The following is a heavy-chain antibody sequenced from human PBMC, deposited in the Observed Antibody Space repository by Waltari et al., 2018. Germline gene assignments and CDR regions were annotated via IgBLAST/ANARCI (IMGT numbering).Heavy chain of an antibody. CDR2: INHRGST. CDR1: GGSFSGYY. J-gene: IGHJ6*02. Sequence: QVQLQQWGAGLLKPSETLSLTCAVYGGSFSGYYWSWIRPPPGKGLEWIGEINHRGSTNYNPAHKRQVTISRKGAKNQFSLKLSSVTAADTAVYYCAKMTPGYYYYGMDVWGQGTTVTVSS. CDR3: AKMTPGYYYYGMDV. V-gene: IGHV4-34*01.